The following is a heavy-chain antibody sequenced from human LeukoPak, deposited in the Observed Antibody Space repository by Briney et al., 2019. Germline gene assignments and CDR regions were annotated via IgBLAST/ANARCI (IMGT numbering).Heavy chain of an antibody. CDR1: GFTFSTYG. D-gene: IGHD6-19*01. CDR3: ATPRGGSGWYY. CDR2: ISYDGSTK. V-gene: IGHV3-30*03. J-gene: IGHJ4*02. Sequence: GGSLRLSCTASGFTFSTYGMHWVRQAPGKGLEWVTLISYDGSTKYYSDSVKGRFTLSRDNSKNTLYLQMNSLRAEDTAVYYCATPRGGSGWYYWGQGTLVTVSS.